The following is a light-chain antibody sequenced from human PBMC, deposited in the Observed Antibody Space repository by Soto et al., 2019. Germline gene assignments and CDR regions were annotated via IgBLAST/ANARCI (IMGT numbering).Light chain of an antibody. CDR2: AAS. CDR3: QQSYSTPPYT. CDR1: QSISSY. V-gene: IGKV1-39*01. Sequence: DIQMTQSPSSLSASVGDRVTITCRARQSISSYLNWYQQKPGKAPKLLIYAASSLQSGVPSRFSGSGSGTDFTLTISSLQPEYFATYYCQQSYSTPPYTFGQGTKLEIK. J-gene: IGKJ2*01.